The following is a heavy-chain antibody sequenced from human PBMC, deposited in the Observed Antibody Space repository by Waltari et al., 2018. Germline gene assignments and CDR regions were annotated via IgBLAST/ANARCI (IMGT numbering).Heavy chain of an antibody. CDR1: GFTFSSYA. D-gene: IGHD3-22*01. CDR2: ISYDGSNK. CDR3: AREAYYDSSGYIH. V-gene: IGHV3-30*01. Sequence: QVQLVESGGGVVQPGRSLTLSCAASGFTFSSYAMHWVRQAPGQGLEWVGVISYDGSNKYYADSVKGRFTISRDNSKNTLYLQMNSLRAEDTAVYYCAREAYYDSSGYIHWGQGTLGTVSS. J-gene: IGHJ4*02.